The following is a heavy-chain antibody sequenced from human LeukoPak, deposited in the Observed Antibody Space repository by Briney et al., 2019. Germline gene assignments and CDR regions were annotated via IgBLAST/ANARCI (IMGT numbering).Heavy chain of an antibody. Sequence: SETLSLTCAVYGGSFSGYYWSWIRQPPGKGLEWIGEINHSGSTNYNPSLKSRVTISVDTSKNQFSLKLSSVTAADTAVYYCAGSIAAGAHWGQGTLVTVSS. CDR2: INHSGST. CDR3: AGSIAAGAH. D-gene: IGHD6-13*01. CDR1: GGSFSGYY. V-gene: IGHV4-34*01. J-gene: IGHJ4*02.